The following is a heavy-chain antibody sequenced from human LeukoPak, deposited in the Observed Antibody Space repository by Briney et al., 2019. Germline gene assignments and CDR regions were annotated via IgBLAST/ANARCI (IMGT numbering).Heavy chain of an antibody. CDR1: GFTFEDYG. Sequence: GGSLRLSCAASGFTFEDYGMSWVRQAPWKGLEWVCGINWNGGSTGYADSVKGRFTISRDNAKNSLYLQMNSLRAEDTALYYCARVLGQQLVLADYWGQGTLVTVSS. CDR2: INWNGGST. J-gene: IGHJ4*02. CDR3: ARVLGQQLVLADY. V-gene: IGHV3-20*04. D-gene: IGHD6-13*01.